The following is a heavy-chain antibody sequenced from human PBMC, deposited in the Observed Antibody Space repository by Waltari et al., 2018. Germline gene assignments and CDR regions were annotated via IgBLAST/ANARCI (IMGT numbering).Heavy chain of an antibody. V-gene: IGHV3-9*01. D-gene: IGHD2-15*01. J-gene: IGHJ4*02. Sequence: EVHLVESGGGLVQPGRSLRLSCAASGFSFKDDAMHWVRQAPGKGLEWVSGISWNSGSIGYADSVKGRFTIARDNAKNSLYLQMNSLRAEDTAVYYCAPQIMVGSDYWGQGTLVTVSS. CDR3: APQIMVGSDY. CDR2: ISWNSGSI. CDR1: GFSFKDDA.